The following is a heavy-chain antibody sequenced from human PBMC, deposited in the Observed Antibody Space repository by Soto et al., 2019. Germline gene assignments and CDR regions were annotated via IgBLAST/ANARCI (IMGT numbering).Heavy chain of an antibody. CDR2: ISYDGSNK. CDR3: AKGGNPPPFDY. V-gene: IGHV3-30*18. Sequence: GGSLRLSCAASGFTFSSYGMHWVRQAPGKGLEWVAVISYDGSNKYYADSVKGRFTISRDNSKNTLYLQMNSLRAEDTAVYYWAKGGNPPPFDYWGQGTLVTVSS. CDR1: GFTFSSYG. J-gene: IGHJ4*02. D-gene: IGHD4-4*01.